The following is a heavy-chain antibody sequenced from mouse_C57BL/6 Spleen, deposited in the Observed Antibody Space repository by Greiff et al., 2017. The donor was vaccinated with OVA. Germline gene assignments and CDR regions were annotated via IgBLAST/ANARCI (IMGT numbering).Heavy chain of an antibody. CDR2: IDPSDSET. CDR3: ARAYDYDGKGHYAMDY. J-gene: IGHJ4*01. V-gene: IGHV1-52*01. Sequence: VQLQQPGAELVRPGSSVKLSCKASGYTFTSYWMHWVKQRPIQGLEWIGNIDPSDSETHYNQKFKDKATLTVDKSSSTAYMQLSSLTSEDSAVYYCARAYDYDGKGHYAMDYWGQGTSVTVSS. CDR1: GYTFTSYW. D-gene: IGHD2-4*01.